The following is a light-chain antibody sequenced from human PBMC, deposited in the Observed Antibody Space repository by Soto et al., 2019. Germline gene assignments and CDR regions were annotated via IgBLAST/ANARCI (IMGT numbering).Light chain of an antibody. J-gene: IGKJ4*01. Sequence: EIVLTQSPGTLSLSPGERATLSCRASQTLSTNSLAWYQQRPGQTPRLLIYAASTRDTDIPDRFNGSGSGTDFALTISRLEPEDVAVYYCQQYYNTPLTFGGGTKVEI. CDR3: QQYYNTPLT. CDR1: QTLSTNS. CDR2: AAS. V-gene: IGKV3-20*01.